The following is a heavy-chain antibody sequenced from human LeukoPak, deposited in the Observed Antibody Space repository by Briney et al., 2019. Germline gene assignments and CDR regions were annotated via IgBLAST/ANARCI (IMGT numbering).Heavy chain of an antibody. CDR1: GFTFSSYW. V-gene: IGHV3-74*01. Sequence: PGGSLRLSCAASGFTFSSYWMHWVRQAPGKGLVWVSRINTDGSSTSYADSVKGRFTISRDNAKNTLYLQMNSLRAEDTAVYYCARAAALSRFDPWGQGTLVTVSS. J-gene: IGHJ5*02. CDR3: ARAAALSRFDP. CDR2: INTDGSST. D-gene: IGHD6-13*01.